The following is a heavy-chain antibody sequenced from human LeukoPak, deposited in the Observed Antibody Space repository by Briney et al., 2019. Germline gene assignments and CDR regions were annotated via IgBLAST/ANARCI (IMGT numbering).Heavy chain of an antibody. CDR2: INHSGST. J-gene: IGHJ4*02. D-gene: IGHD3-22*01. CDR3: AVYYYDSSGYYYFDY. CDR1: GGSFSGYY. V-gene: IGHV4-34*01. Sequence: SETLSLTCAVYGGSFSGYYWSWIRQPPGKGLEWIGEINHSGSTYYNPSLKSRVTISVDTSKNQFSLKLSSVTAADTAVYYCAVYYYDSSGYYYFDYWGQGTLVTVSS.